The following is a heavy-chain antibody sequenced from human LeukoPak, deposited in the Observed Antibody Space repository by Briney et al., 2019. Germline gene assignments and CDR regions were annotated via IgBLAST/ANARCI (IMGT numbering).Heavy chain of an antibody. Sequence: SGTLSLTCAVYGGSFSGYYWSWIRQPPGKGLEWIGEINHSGSTNYNPSLKSRVTISVDTSKNQFSLKLSSVTAADTAVYCCARWKLRLKGYYYYGMDVWGQGTTVTVSS. J-gene: IGHJ6*02. CDR1: GGSFSGYY. D-gene: IGHD1-7*01. CDR3: ARWKLRLKGYYYYGMDV. CDR2: INHSGST. V-gene: IGHV4-34*01.